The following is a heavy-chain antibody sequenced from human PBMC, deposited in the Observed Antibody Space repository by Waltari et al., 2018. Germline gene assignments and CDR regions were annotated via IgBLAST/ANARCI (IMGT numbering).Heavy chain of an antibody. J-gene: IGHJ4*02. CDR2: CTTSGS. Sequence: EVQLAESGGGLVQPGGSLRLACVGSGINFRDYAVSWVRQDPWRGVEWVSGCTTSGSCYPDSGKGRFTLSRYNARNTLYLQLNSLRVEDTAIYYCVKVTWNDAWRDYWGQGTLVTVSS. CDR1: GINFRDYA. V-gene: IGHV3-23*04. CDR3: VKVTWNDAWRDY. D-gene: IGHD1-1*01.